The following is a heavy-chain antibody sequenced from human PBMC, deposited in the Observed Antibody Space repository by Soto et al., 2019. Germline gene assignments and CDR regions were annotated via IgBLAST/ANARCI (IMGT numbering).Heavy chain of an antibody. CDR3: ARAAYCSDTNYCSVLYDY. D-gene: IGHD2-15*01. J-gene: IGHJ4*02. Sequence: GASVKVSCKASGYTFTGYYMHWVRQAPGQGLEWMGWINPNSGVTNYAQKFQGRVTMTRDTSISTAYMELSRLRSDDTAVYYCARAAYCSDTNYCSVLYDYWGQGTLVTVSS. V-gene: IGHV1-2*02. CDR2: INPNSGVT. CDR1: GYTFTGYY.